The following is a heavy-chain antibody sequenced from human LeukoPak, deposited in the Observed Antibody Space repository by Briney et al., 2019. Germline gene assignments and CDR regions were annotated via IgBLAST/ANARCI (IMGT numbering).Heavy chain of an antibody. Sequence: ASVKVSCKASGYTFTSYDINWVRQATGQGLEWMGWMNPNSGNTGYAQKFQGRVTMTRNTSISTAYMELSRLRSEDTAVYYCARDRTIFGVVFPDYWGQGTLVTVSS. V-gene: IGHV1-8*01. CDR2: MNPNSGNT. CDR3: ARDRTIFGVVFPDY. D-gene: IGHD3-3*01. CDR1: GYTFTSYD. J-gene: IGHJ4*02.